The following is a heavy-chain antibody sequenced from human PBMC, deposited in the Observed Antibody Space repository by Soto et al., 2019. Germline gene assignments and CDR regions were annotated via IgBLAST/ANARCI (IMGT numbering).Heavy chain of an antibody. V-gene: IGHV3-66*01. CDR2: IYSGGST. CDR3: VKGAGYIVYAQGGFDS. D-gene: IGHD2-21*01. J-gene: IGHJ4*02. Sequence: PGGSLRLSCAVSGLTVSSNYMSWVRQAPGKGLEWVSVIYSGGSTNNADSVKGRFTISRDNSKNTLYLQMSSLRPEDTAVYYCVKGAGYIVYAQGGFDSWGQGTLVTVSS. CDR1: GLTVSSNY.